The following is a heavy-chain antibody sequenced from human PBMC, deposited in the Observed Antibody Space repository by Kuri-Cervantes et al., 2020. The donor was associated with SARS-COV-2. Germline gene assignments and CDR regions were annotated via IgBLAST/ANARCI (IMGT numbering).Heavy chain of an antibody. CDR1: GNIVSSASAA. Sequence: SCAISGNIVSSASAAWNWIRQSPSRGLEWLGRTYHRSKWYNEYAGSVKSRITINPHTSKNQFSMQLNFVTPEDTAVYYCASSPDGYCSGGSCYSGYFQHWGQGTLVTVSS. D-gene: IGHD2-15*01. J-gene: IGHJ1*01. CDR2: TYHRSKWYN. V-gene: IGHV6-1*01. CDR3: ASSPDGYCSGGSCYSGYFQH.